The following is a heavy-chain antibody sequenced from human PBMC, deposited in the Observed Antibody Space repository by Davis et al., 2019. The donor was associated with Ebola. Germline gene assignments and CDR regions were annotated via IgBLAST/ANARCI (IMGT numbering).Heavy chain of an antibody. V-gene: IGHV5-51*01. Sequence: KVSCKGSGYSFTNFWIAWVRQMPGKGLEWMGIIYPGDSDTRYSPSFQGQVIISVDKSIATAYLQWSSLKTSDTAMYYCASPASEYAGFDYWDQGTLVSVSA. CDR3: ASPASEYAGFDY. J-gene: IGHJ4*02. CDR2: IYPGDSDT. CDR1: GYSFTNFW. D-gene: IGHD6-13*01.